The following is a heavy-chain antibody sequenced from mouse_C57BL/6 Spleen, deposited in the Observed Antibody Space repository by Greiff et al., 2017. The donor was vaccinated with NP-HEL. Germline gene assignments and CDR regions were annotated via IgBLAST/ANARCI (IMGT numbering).Heavy chain of an antibody. CDR3: ARQLRLPYYAMDY. D-gene: IGHD3-2*02. Sequence: QVQLQQPGAELVMPGASVKLSCKASGYTFTSYWMHWVKQRPGQGLEWIGEIDPSDSYTNYNQKFKGKSTLTVDKSSSPPYMQLSSLTSEDSAVYYCARQLRLPYYAMDYWGQGTSVTVSS. CDR1: GYTFTSYW. CDR2: IDPSDSYT. J-gene: IGHJ4*01. V-gene: IGHV1-69*01.